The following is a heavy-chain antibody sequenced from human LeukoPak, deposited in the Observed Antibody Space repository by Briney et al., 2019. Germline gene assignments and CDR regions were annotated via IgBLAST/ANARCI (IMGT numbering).Heavy chain of an antibody. V-gene: IGHV3-74*01. CDR1: GFTFSYFW. D-gene: IGHD4-17*01. Sequence: GESLRLSCAASGFTFSYFWMHWFRQTPGKGLVWVSCINTDGSYSSYADSVKGRFTISRDNVRNTLYLQMNGLRAEDSAVYYCARDFDGPRASDYWGQGISVTVSS. CDR2: INTDGSYS. CDR3: ARDFDGPRASDY. J-gene: IGHJ4*02.